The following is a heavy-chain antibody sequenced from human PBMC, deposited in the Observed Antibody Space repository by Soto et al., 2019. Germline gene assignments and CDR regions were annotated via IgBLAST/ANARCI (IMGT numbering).Heavy chain of an antibody. CDR2: LYGSGRGI. Sequence: EVQLVESGGGLVQPGGSLRLSCSASGFTFSSYGMHWVRQAPGKGLEYVSGLYGSGRGIHYAESVKGRFTISRDNSAYAVYLQMNNLRVEDSAIYYCAKDAVSRDGVWLAHVWGQGTVVTVSS. J-gene: IGHJ4*02. D-gene: IGHD5-12*01. CDR3: AKDAVSRDGVWLAHV. V-gene: IGHV3-23*04. CDR1: GFTFSSYG.